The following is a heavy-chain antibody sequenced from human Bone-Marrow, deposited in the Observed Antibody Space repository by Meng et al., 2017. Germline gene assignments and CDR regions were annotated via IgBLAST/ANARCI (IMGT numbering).Heavy chain of an antibody. J-gene: IGHJ6*02. Sequence: ASVKVSCKASGYTFTSYDINWVRQATGQGLEWMGWMNPNSGNTGYAQKFQGRVTITRNTSISTAYMELSSLRSEDTAVYYCARGGTIFGVVISKGYGMDVWGQGTTVTVSS. CDR1: GYTFTSYD. CDR3: ARGGTIFGVVISKGYGMDV. D-gene: IGHD3-3*01. CDR2: MNPNSGNT. V-gene: IGHV1-8*03.